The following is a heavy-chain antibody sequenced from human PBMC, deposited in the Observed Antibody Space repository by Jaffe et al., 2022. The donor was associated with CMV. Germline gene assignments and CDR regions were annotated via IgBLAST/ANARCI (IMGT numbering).Heavy chain of an antibody. V-gene: IGHV1-2*02. CDR3: ARSLPRQIVLTKAVLDP. Sequence: QVQLVQSGAEVKKPGASVKVSCKASGYTFTGYYMHWVRQAPGQGLEWMGWINPNSGGTNYAQKFQGRVTMTRDTSISTAYMELSRLRSDDTAVYYCARSLPRQIVLTKAVLDPWGQGTLVTVSS. CDR2: INPNSGGT. J-gene: IGHJ5*02. D-gene: IGHD2-8*01. CDR1: GYTFTGYY.